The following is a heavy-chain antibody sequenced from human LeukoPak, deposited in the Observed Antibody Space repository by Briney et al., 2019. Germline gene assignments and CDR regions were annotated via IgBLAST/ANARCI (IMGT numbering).Heavy chain of an antibody. V-gene: IGHV4-59*01. J-gene: IGHJ6*02. CDR2: VYYRGNT. Sequence: PSETLSLTCTVSGGSISGSYWSWIRQPPGKGLEWIGYVYYRGNTNYNPSLKSRVTISVDMSKNQFSLKLRSVTAADTAVYYCARDAAAGTGDYYYGMDVWGQGTTVTVSS. D-gene: IGHD6-13*01. CDR3: ARDAAAGTGDYYYGMDV. CDR1: GGSISGSY.